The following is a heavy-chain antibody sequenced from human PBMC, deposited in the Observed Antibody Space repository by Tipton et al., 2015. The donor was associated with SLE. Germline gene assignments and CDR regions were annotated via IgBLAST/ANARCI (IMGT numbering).Heavy chain of an antibody. J-gene: IGHJ6*02. CDR3: ARKNGDHDYYYGMDV. CDR1: GFTFSSND. Sequence: SLRLSCAASGFTFSSNDMNWVRQAPGKGLEWVAFIWYDGSNKYYADSVKGRFTISRDNSKNTLYLQMNSLRADDTAVYYCARKNGDHDYYYGMDVWGQGTTVTVSS. D-gene: IGHD4-17*01. V-gene: IGHV3-33*01. CDR2: IWYDGSNK.